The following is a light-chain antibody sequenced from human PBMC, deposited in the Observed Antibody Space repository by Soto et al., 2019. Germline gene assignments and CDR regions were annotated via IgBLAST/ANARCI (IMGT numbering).Light chain of an antibody. CDR1: SSDVGSYNL. CDR3: CSYAGSSTFFYV. J-gene: IGLJ1*01. V-gene: IGLV2-23*03. Sequence: QSALTQPASVSGSPGQSITISCTGTSSDVGSYNLVSWYQHHPGKAPKLMIYEGSKRPSGVSNRFSGSKSGNTASLTISGLQAEDEADYYCCSYAGSSTFFYVFGTGTKAPS. CDR2: EGS.